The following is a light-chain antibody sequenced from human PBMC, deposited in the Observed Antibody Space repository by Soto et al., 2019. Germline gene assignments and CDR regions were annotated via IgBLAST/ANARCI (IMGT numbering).Light chain of an antibody. J-gene: IGKJ2*01. CDR1: QSVSNSY. Sequence: EIVLTQSPGTLSLSPGERATLSCRASQSVSNSYLAWYQQKPGQAPRLLIFDSSSKATGIPDSFSGSGSGTVFTLTISRLEPEDFAVYYCQQYGRSSYTFGQGTKLEIK. CDR3: QQYGRSSYT. CDR2: DSS. V-gene: IGKV3-20*01.